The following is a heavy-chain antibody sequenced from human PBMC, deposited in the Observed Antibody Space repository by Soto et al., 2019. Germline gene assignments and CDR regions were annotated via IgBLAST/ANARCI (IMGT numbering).Heavy chain of an antibody. CDR2: IYFGDSSV. V-gene: IGHV5-51*07. D-gene: IGHD1-26*01. CDR3: ARRRNRVGAPFDS. CDR1: GYNYCKSF. Sequence: SYHRRGYNYCKSFFCSYHQMNEKPLEWMGMIYFGDSSVTYSPSFQGQVTISADKSVSTAYLQWNSLKASDAATYYCARRRNRVGAPFDSWGQGTLV. J-gene: IGHJ4*02.